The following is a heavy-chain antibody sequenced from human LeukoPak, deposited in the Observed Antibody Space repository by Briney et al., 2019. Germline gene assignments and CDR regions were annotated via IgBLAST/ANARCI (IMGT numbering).Heavy chain of an antibody. CDR3: ARDPSYGYSNWFDP. CDR2: IHYTGST. Sequence: NPSETLSLTCTVSGGSIRSSDLYWGWIRQPPGKGPEWIGSIHYTGSTYHNPSLKTRVTISVDTSKNQISLKLTSVTAADTAVYYCARDPSYGYSNWFDPWGQGILVTVSS. CDR1: GGSIRSSDLY. D-gene: IGHD5-18*01. V-gene: IGHV4-39*07. J-gene: IGHJ5*02.